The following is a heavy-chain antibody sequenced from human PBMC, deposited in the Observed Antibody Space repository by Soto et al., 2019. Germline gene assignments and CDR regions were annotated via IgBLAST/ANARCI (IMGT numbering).Heavy chain of an antibody. J-gene: IGHJ6*02. V-gene: IGHV6-1*01. CDR1: GDSVSSNSAA. CDR2: TYYRSKWYN. Sequence: PSQTLSLTCAISGDSVSSNSAAWNWIRQSPSRNLEWLGRTYYRSKWYNDYAVSVKSRITINPDTSKNQFSLQLNSVTPEVTAVYYCEIVMVGKWNYGEGYYYGMDVWGQGNTVTVSS. D-gene: IGHD1-7*01. CDR3: EIVMVGKWNYGEGYYYGMDV.